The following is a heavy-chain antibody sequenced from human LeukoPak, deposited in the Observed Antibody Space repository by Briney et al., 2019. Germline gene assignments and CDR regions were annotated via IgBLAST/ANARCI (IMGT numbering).Heavy chain of an antibody. CDR1: GDSISNSRHY. CDR3: ARDGVVTMELDY. V-gene: IGHV4-61*02. J-gene: IGHJ4*02. CDR2: IYPSGNT. D-gene: IGHD4/OR15-4a*01. Sequence: SQTLSLSCTVSGDSISNSRHYWSWIRQPAGKGLEWIGRIYPSGNTNYNPSLKSRVTISLDTSKNQFSLILRSVTATDTAMYYCARDGVVTMELDYWGQGTLVTVSS.